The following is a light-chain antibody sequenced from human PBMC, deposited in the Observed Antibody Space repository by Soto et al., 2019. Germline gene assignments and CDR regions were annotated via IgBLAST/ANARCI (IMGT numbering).Light chain of an antibody. CDR2: KAS. V-gene: IGKV1-5*03. CDR3: QQYNDSFPYT. Sequence: DIQMIQSPSTLSASVGDRVTITCRASQSISTWLAWYQQKPGTAPKLLIYKASTLESGVPSRFSGSRSGTEFTLTVSSLQPDDFATYYCQQYNDSFPYTFGQGTKLEIK. J-gene: IGKJ2*01. CDR1: QSISTW.